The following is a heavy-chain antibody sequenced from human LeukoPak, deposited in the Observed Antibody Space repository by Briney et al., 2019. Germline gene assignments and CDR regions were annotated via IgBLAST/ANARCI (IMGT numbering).Heavy chain of an antibody. CDR2: IYYSGST. CDR3: ASLRYFDWRNVMDA. CDR1: GGSISSYY. Sequence: SETLSLTCTVSGGSISSYYWSWIRQPPGKGLEWIGYIYYSGSTNYNPSLKSRVTISVDTSKNQFSLKLSSVTAADTAVYYCASLRYFDWRNVMDAWGQGTTVTVSS. J-gene: IGHJ6*02. D-gene: IGHD3-9*01. V-gene: IGHV4-59*08.